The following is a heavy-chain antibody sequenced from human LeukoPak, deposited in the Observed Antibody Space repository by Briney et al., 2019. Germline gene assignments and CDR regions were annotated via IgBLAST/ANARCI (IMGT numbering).Heavy chain of an antibody. D-gene: IGHD4-11*01. CDR1: GYTLTAYY. CDR2: INPNSGGT. CDR3: ARDAIVRDYSYSDY. V-gene: IGHV1-2*02. J-gene: IGHJ4*02. Sequence: ASVKVSCKASGYTLTAYYIHWVRQVPGQGLEWMGWINPNSGGTNYAQKFQGRVTMTRDTSISTAYMELSRLRSDDTAVHYCARDAIVRDYSYSDYWGQGTLVTVSS.